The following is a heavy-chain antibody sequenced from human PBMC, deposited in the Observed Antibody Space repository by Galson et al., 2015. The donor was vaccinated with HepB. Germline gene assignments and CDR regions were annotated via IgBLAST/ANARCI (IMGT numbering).Heavy chain of an antibody. J-gene: IGHJ4*02. CDR3: ATAYSSSPLVLDY. Sequence: SVKVSCKVSGYTLTELSMHWVRQAPGKGLEWMGGFDPEDGETIYAQKFQGRVTMTEDTSTDTAYMELSSLRSEDTAVYYCATAYSSSPLVLDYWGQGTLVTVSS. CDR1: GYTLTELS. V-gene: IGHV1-24*01. CDR2: FDPEDGET. D-gene: IGHD6-6*01.